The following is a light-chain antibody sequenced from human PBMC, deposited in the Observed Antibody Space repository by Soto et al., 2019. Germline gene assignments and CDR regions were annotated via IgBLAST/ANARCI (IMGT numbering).Light chain of an antibody. CDR2: EAS. J-gene: IGKJ5*01. V-gene: IGKV1-33*01. Sequence: DIQMTQSPSTLSASVGDRVTITCRASQSISISVNWYQQKAGKAPNLLIYEASKLERGVPSRFSGSGSGTDFTFTISSLQPEDIATYYCQQYDSTPITFGRGTRLEIK. CDR3: QQYDSTPIT. CDR1: QSISIS.